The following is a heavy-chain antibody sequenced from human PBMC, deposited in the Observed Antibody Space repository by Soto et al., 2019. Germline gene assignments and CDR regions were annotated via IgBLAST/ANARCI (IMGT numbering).Heavy chain of an antibody. Sequence: GGSLRLSCAASGFTVSSNYMSWVRQAPGKGLEWVSVIYSGGSTYYADSVKGRFTISRDNSKNTLYLQMNSLRAEDTAVYYCARSGDYYDSSGYYYNYFDYWGQGTXVTVSS. CDR2: IYSGGST. CDR3: ARSGDYYDSSGYYYNYFDY. CDR1: GFTVSSNY. V-gene: IGHV3-53*01. D-gene: IGHD3-22*01. J-gene: IGHJ4*02.